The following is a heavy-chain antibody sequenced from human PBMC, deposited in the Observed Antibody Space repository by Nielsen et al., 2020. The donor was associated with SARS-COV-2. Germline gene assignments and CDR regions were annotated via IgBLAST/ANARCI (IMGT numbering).Heavy chain of an antibody. Sequence: ASVKVSCKASGYSFTTYAIHWARQAPGQRLEWMGWINADNGNTSYSQEFQGRVTLNRDTSASTAYMELSSLRSEDTAVYYCARDRQKRFDFWGQGTLVTVSS. V-gene: IGHV1-3*01. CDR1: GYSFTTYA. CDR3: ARDRQKRFDF. CDR2: INADNGNT. J-gene: IGHJ4*02.